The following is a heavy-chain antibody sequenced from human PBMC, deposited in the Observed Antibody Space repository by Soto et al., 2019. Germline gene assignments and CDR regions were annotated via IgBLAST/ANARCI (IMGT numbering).Heavy chain of an antibody. CDR1: GYTFTSYA. V-gene: IGHV1-3*01. J-gene: IGHJ6*02. CDR2: INAGNGNT. Sequence: QVPLVQSGAEVKKPGASVKVSCKASGYTFTSYAMHWVRQAPGQRLEWMGWINAGNGNTKYSQKFQGRVTITRDTSASTAYMELSSLRSEDTAVYYCARLPLKNYYYYYGMDVWGQGTTVTVSS. CDR3: ARLPLKNYYYYYGMDV.